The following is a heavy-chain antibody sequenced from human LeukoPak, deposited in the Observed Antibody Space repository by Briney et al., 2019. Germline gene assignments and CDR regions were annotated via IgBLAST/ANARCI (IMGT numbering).Heavy chain of an antibody. CDR1: GGSLSSKNYY. Sequence: PPDTLSLPCTVSGGSLSSKNYYWGWLRQPPGTGLQWIGNIYYSGIIYYHPSLKSRVSISVDTSKNQFSLKLSAVTAADTAVYYCARASCGGDCYSGDYYYYYYMEVWGKGTTVTVSS. J-gene: IGHJ6*03. D-gene: IGHD2-21*01. CDR3: ARASCGGDCYSGDYYYYYYMEV. V-gene: IGHV4-39*01. CDR2: IYYSGII.